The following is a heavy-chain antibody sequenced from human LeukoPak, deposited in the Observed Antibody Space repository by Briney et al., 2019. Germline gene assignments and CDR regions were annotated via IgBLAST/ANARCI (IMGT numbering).Heavy chain of an antibody. CDR1: GFTFSSYA. Sequence: GRSLRLSCAASGFTFSSYAMNWVRQAPGKGLEWVAVISYDGSNKYYADSVKGRFTISRDNSKNTLYLQMNSLRAEDTAVYYCAREALPGYCSSTTCAFDYWGQGTLVTVSS. D-gene: IGHD2-2*01. J-gene: IGHJ4*02. CDR3: AREALPGYCSSTTCAFDY. V-gene: IGHV3-30-3*01. CDR2: ISYDGSNK.